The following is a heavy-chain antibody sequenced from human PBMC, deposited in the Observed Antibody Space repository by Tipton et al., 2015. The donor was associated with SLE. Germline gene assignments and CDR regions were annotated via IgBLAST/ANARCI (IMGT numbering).Heavy chain of an antibody. V-gene: IGHV1-18*01. Sequence: QSGAEVKKPGASVKVSCKASGYTFTNYDINWMRQAPGQGPEWMGWINVFNGDTKYAQKYQGRVTMTTDTSTTTAYMELRSLRSDDTAVYYCARELVDRVTTDWYFDLWGRGTLVTVSS. CDR1: GYTFTNYD. CDR2: INVFNGDT. J-gene: IGHJ2*01. D-gene: IGHD4-17*01. CDR3: ARELVDRVTTDWYFDL.